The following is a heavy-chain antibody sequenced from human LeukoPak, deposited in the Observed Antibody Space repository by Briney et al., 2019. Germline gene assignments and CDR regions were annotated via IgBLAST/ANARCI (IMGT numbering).Heavy chain of an antibody. D-gene: IGHD6-13*01. CDR3: ARRVRSSWYKLNAFDI. V-gene: IGHV4-59*12. CDR1: GASISSYY. J-gene: IGHJ3*02. Sequence: SETLSLTCIVSGASISSYYWSWIRQPPGKGLEWIGYIYYSGSTNYNPSLKSRVTISVDTSKNQFSLKLSSVTAADTAVYYCARRVRSSWYKLNAFDIWGQGTMVTVSS. CDR2: IYYSGST.